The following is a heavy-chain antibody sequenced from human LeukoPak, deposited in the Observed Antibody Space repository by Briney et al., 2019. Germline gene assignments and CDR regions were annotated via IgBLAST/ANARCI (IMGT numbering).Heavy chain of an antibody. D-gene: IGHD3-22*01. CDR2: ISGSGGST. J-gene: IGHJ6*03. CDR3: AKDRGSSGYYYADDRFSTYYYYMDV. CDR1: GFTFSSYA. Sequence: GGSLRLSCAASGFTFSSYAMSWVRQAPGKGLEWFSAISGSGGSTYYADSVKGRFTISRDNSKNTLYLQMNSLRAEDTAVYYCAKDRGSSGYYYADDRFSTYYYYMDVWGKGTTVTVSS. V-gene: IGHV3-23*01.